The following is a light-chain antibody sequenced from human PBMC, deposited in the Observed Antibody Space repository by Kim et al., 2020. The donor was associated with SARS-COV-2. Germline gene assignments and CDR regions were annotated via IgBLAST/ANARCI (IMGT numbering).Light chain of an antibody. Sequence: VSPGDRAILSCRASENLHINLAWYQHRPGQSPRLLIYAASTGATDTPARFSGSGCGTEFTLTISSLQSEDFALYYCQQYNKWPLTFGGGTKVDIK. CDR3: QQYNKWPLT. J-gene: IGKJ4*01. CDR1: ENLHIN. V-gene: IGKV3-15*01. CDR2: AAS.